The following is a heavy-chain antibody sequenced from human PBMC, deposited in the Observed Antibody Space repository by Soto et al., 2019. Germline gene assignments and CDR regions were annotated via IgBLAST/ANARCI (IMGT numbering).Heavy chain of an antibody. Sequence: PSETLSLTCTVSGGSISSSSYYWGWIRQPPGKGLEWIGSIYYSGSTYYNPSLKSRVTISVDTSKNQFSLKLSSVTAADTAVYYCARQNLFYFDYWGQGTLVTVXS. D-gene: IGHD1-7*01. CDR1: GGSISSSSYY. J-gene: IGHJ4*02. CDR3: ARQNLFYFDY. CDR2: IYYSGST. V-gene: IGHV4-39*01.